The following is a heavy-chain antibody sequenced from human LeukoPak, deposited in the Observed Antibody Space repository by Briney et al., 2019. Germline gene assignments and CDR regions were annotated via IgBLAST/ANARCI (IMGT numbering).Heavy chain of an antibody. J-gene: IGHJ4*02. D-gene: IGHD6-13*01. Sequence: ASVKVSCKASGYTFTSYGISWVRQAPGQGLEWMGWISAYNGNTNYAQKLQGRVTMTTDTSTSTAYMELRSLRSDDTAVYYCARRGPPFSSSWYLDYWGQGTLVTVSS. CDR3: ARRGPPFSSSWYLDY. CDR2: ISAYNGNT. CDR1: GYTFTSYG. V-gene: IGHV1-18*01.